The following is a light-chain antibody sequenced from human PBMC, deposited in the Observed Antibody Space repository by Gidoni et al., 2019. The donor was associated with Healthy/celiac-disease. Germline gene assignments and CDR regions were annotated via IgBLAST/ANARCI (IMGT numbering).Light chain of an antibody. V-gene: IGLV2-11*01. CDR2: DVS. CDR1: TRDVGGYNY. CDR3: CLYAGSYTFVV. J-gene: IGLJ2*01. Sequence: QSALTQPRSVSGSPRQSVTISCTGTTRDVGGYNYVSWYQQHPGKAPTLMSYDVSTRPSGVPDRFSGSKSGNTASLTISGLQAEDEADYYCCLYAGSYTFVVFGGGTKLTVL.